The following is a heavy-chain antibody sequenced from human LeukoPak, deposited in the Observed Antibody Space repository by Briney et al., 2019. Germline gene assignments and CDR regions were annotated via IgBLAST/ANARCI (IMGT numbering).Heavy chain of an antibody. D-gene: IGHD3-22*01. J-gene: IGHJ6*03. CDR1: GYSFTSYW. CDR3: AQHARYSYDSRGYRYYYYYYMDV. V-gene: IGHV5-51*01. Sequence: GESLKISCKGSGYSFTSYWIGWVRQMPGKGLEWMGIIYPGDSDTRYSPSFQGQVTISADKSISTAYLQWSSLKSSDTAMYYCAQHARYSYDSRGYRYYYYYYMDVWGKGTTVTVSS. CDR2: IYPGDSDT.